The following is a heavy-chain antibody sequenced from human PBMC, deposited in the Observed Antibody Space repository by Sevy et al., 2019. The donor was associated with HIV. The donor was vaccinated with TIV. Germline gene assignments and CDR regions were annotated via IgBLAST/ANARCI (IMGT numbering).Heavy chain of an antibody. J-gene: IGHJ6*02. CDR3: ARDPIAVAGYYYYGMDV. Sequence: GGSLRLSCAASGFTFSSYWMSWVRQAPGKGLEWVANIKQDGSGKYYVDSVKGRFTISRDNAKNSLYLQMNSLRAEDTAVYYCARDPIAVAGYYYYGMDVWGQGTTVTVSS. CDR2: IKQDGSGK. D-gene: IGHD6-19*01. V-gene: IGHV3-7*03. CDR1: GFTFSSYW.